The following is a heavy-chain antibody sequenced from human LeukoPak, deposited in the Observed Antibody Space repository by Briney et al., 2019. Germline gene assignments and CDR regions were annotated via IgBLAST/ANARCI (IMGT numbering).Heavy chain of an antibody. CDR2: INHSGST. J-gene: IGHJ4*02. CDR1: GGSFSGYY. CDR3: ARGRRRRLRSTYFDY. D-gene: IGHD5-12*01. Sequence: SETLSLTCAVYGGSFSGYYWSWIRQPPVEALEWIGEINHSGSTNYNPSLKSRVTISVDTSKNQFSLKLSSVTAADTAVYYCARGRRRRLRSTYFDYWGQGTLVTVSS. V-gene: IGHV4-34*01.